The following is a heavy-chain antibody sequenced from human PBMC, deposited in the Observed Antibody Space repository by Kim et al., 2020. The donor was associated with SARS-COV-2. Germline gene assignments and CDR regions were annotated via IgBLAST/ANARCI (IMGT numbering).Heavy chain of an antibody. D-gene: IGHD6-13*01. CDR2: ISAYNGNT. V-gene: IGHV1-18*01. Sequence: ASVKVSCKASGYTFTSYGISWVRQAPGQGLEWMGWISAYNGNTNYAQKLQGRVTMTTDTSTSTAYMELRSLRSDDTAVYYCARAFSSSWNLRWFDPWGQGTLVTVSS. J-gene: IGHJ5*02. CDR1: GYTFTSYG. CDR3: ARAFSSSWNLRWFDP.